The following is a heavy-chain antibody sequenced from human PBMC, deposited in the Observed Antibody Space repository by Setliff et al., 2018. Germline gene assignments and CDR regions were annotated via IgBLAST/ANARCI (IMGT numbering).Heavy chain of an antibody. CDR2: ISSDGGST. CDR3: ARDDYNYGYNS. V-gene: IGHV3-64*01. CDR1: GFTFSSYT. J-gene: IGHJ4*02. Sequence: RLSCAASGFTFSSYTMHWVRQAPGKGLEYVSGISSDGGSTYYANSVKDRFTISRDNSKNTLWLQMGSLRAEDMAVYYCARDDYNYGYNSWGQGTLVTVSS. D-gene: IGHD5-18*01.